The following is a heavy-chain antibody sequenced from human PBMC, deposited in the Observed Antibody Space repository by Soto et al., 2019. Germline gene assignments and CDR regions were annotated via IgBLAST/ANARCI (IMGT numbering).Heavy chain of an antibody. Sequence: GGSLRLSCTTSGFTFGNYAINWVRQAPGEGLEWVGLIRNQIYSGTTEYAASVRGRFTISRDDSNGVAYLQMSSLRTEDSAVYYCTTVESPSIAYFFDYWGQGTLVTVSS. CDR2: IRNQIYSGTT. CDR1: GFTFGNYA. J-gene: IGHJ4*02. D-gene: IGHD3-22*01. CDR3: TTVESPSIAYFFDY. V-gene: IGHV3-49*04.